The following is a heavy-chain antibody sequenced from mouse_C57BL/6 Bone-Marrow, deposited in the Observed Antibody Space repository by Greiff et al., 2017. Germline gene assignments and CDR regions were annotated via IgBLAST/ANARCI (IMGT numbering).Heavy chain of an antibody. D-gene: IGHD2-14*01. V-gene: IGHV14-2*01. CDR2: IDPEAGET. CDR3: ASGGVPRYWYFDV. CDR1: GFNIKDYY. Sequence: VQLQQSGAELVKPGASVKLSCTASGFNIKDYYMHWVKQRTEQGLEWIGRIDPEAGETKYAPKFQGKAPITAATSSNTACLQLSSLTSEETGGYYCASGGVPRYWYFDVWGTGTTVTVSS. J-gene: IGHJ1*03.